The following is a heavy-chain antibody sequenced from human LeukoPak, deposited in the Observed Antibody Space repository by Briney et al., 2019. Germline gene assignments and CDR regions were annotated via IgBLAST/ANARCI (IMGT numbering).Heavy chain of an antibody. J-gene: IGHJ4*02. CDR2: IYSSTTT. D-gene: IGHD6-13*01. CDR1: AASVSSNY. CDR3: TRRQSRSSSFDY. V-gene: IGHV4-59*02. Sequence: PSETLSLTCTVSAASVSSNYGGWIRPPPGEVLEWIVYIYSSTTTTYNTSLESRLTISVDTSKTQFSLRLSSVTAADTAVYYCTRRQSRSSSFDYWGQGTLVTVSS.